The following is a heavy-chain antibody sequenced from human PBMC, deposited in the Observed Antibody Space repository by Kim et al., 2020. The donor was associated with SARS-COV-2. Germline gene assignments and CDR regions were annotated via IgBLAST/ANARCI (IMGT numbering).Heavy chain of an antibody. V-gene: IGHV4-39*01. J-gene: IGHJ6*02. CDR3: ARLRIRYFVRDLGGDGMDV. Sequence: KSRVTISVDTSKNQFSLKLSSVTAADTAVYYGARLRIRYFVRDLGGDGMDVWGQGTTVTVSS. D-gene: IGHD3-9*01.